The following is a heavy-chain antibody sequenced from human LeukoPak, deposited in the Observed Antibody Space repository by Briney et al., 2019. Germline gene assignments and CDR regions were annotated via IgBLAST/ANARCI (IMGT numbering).Heavy chain of an antibody. V-gene: IGHV3-23*01. Sequence: AGGSLRLSCAASGFTFSSYAMSWVRQAPGKGLEWVSAISGSGGSTYYADSVKGRFTISRDNSKNTLYLQMNSLRAEDTAVYYCAEAYNIVVVPAAPAGPDYWGQGTLVTVSS. J-gene: IGHJ4*02. CDR3: AEAYNIVVVPAAPAGPDY. CDR2: ISGSGGST. D-gene: IGHD2-2*01. CDR1: GFTFSSYA.